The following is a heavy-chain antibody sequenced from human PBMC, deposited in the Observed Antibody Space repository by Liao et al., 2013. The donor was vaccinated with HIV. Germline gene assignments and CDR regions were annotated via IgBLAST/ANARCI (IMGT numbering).Heavy chain of an antibody. CDR3: ARAGGRYAGFDI. D-gene: IGHD3-16*01. J-gene: IGHJ3*02. V-gene: IGHV4-61*02. Sequence: QVQLQESGPGLVKPSQTLSLTCTVSGGSISSGSYYWSWIRQPAGKGLEWIGRIYTSGSTNYNPSLKSRVTMSVDTSKNQFSLKLSSATAADTAVYYCARAGGRYAGFDIWGQGTMVTVSS. CDR1: GGSISSGSYY. CDR2: IYTSGST.